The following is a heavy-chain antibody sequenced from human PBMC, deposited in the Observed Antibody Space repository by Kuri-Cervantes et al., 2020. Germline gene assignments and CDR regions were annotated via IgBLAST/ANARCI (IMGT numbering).Heavy chain of an antibody. Sequence: SETLSLTCTVSGGSIGSYYWSWIRQPPGKGLEWIGYIYHSGSTYYNPSLKSRVTISVDTSKNQFSLKLSSVTAADTAVYYCARATISNSRLYYYYGMDVWGQGTTVTVSS. V-gene: IGHV4-59*01. CDR2: IYHSGST. CDR3: ARATISNSRLYYYYGMDV. J-gene: IGHJ6*02. CDR1: GGSIGSYY. D-gene: IGHD3-9*01.